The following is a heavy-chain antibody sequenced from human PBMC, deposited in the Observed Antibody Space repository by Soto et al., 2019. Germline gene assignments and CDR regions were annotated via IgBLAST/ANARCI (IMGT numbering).Heavy chain of an antibody. CDR2: INPDNGDT. Sequence: QVQLVQSGAEVRKPGASVKVSCKASNYTFNSFGISWMRQIPGQGLEWMGWINPDNGDTNYAQIIQGRVTLTTDTSTRTAYMELRSLSSDDTALYFCARDPFYSGSNLQVGYFDSWGQGTLVTVSS. CDR1: NYTFNSFG. J-gene: IGHJ4*02. CDR3: ARDPFYSGSNLQVGYFDS. V-gene: IGHV1-18*01. D-gene: IGHD1-26*01.